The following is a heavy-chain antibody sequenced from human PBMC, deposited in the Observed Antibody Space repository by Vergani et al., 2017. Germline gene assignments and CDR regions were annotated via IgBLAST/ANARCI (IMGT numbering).Heavy chain of an antibody. CDR2: ISGSGGST. D-gene: IGHD3-10*01. Sequence: EVQLLESGGGLVQPGGSLRLSCAASGFTFSSYAMSWVRQAPGKGLEWVSAISGSGGSTYYADSVKGRFTISRDNSKNTLYLQMNSLRAEDTAVYYCARGRNDYYGSGSYDPGYYYRMDVWGQGTTVTVSS. CDR3: ARGRNDYYGSGSYDPGYYYRMDV. J-gene: IGHJ6*02. CDR1: GFTFSSYA. V-gene: IGHV3-23*01.